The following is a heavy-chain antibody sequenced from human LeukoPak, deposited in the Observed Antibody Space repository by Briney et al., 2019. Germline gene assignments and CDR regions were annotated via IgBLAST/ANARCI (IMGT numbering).Heavy chain of an antibody. Sequence: GGSLRLSCAASGFTFNRYWMSWVRQAPGKGLEWVANIKQDGSEKYYVDSVKGRFTISRDNAKNSLYLQMNSLRAEGTAVYYCARDSGTTGEVKFDPWGQGTLVTVSS. J-gene: IGHJ5*02. CDR3: ARDSGTTGEVKFDP. CDR1: GFTFNRYW. CDR2: IKQDGSEK. D-gene: IGHD3-10*01. V-gene: IGHV3-7*01.